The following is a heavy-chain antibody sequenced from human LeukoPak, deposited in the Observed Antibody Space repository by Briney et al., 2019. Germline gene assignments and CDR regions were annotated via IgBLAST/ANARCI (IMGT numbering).Heavy chain of an antibody. CDR2: IFYSGST. J-gene: IGHJ3*02. V-gene: IGHV4-34*12. Sequence: SETLSLTCAVYGGSFSGYYWSWIRQPPGKGLEWIGNIFYSGSTYYSPSLRSRVTIDTSRNQFSLKLNSVTAADTAVYYCAKSNGYGLVDIWGQGTMVTVSS. D-gene: IGHD3-10*01. CDR1: GGSFSGYY. CDR3: AKSNGYGLVDI.